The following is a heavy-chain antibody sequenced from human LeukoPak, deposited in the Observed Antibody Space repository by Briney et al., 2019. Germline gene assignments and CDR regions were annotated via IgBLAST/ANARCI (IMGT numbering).Heavy chain of an antibody. J-gene: IGHJ5*02. Sequence: VASVKVSCKASGYTFTGYYMHWVRQATGQGLEWMGWMNPNSGNTGYAQKFQGRVTITRNTSISTAYMELSSLRSEDTAVYYCAKGAKMGWFDPWGQGTLVTVSS. CDR1: GYTFTGYY. V-gene: IGHV1-8*03. CDR2: MNPNSGNT. D-gene: IGHD5-24*01. CDR3: AKGAKMGWFDP.